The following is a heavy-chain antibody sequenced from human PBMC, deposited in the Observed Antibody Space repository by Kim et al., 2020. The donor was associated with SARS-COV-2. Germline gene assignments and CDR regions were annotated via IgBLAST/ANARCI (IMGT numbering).Heavy chain of an antibody. V-gene: IGHV3-11*01. D-gene: IGHD3-22*01. CDR3: VRGPYFDSSGYFHFGYF. J-gene: IGHJ4*03. Sequence: GGSLRLSCAASGFTFNDFYMTWIRQAPGKGLEWVSYISSSGNTIYYADSVKGRFTVSRDNAENSLFLQMNSLRAEDTAVYYCVRGPYFDSSGYFHFGYF. CDR2: ISSSGNTI. CDR1: GFTFNDFY.